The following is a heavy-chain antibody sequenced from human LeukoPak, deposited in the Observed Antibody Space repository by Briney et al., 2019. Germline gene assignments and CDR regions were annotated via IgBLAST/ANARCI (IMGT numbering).Heavy chain of an antibody. CDR2: IYTSGST. CDR1: GGSISSYY. CDR3: ARGSYSSYVRIYDY. Sequence: KPSETLSLTCTVSGGSISSYYWSWIRQPAGKGLEWVGRIYTSGSTNYNPSLKSRVTMSVDTSKNQFSLKLSSVTAADTAVYYCARGSYSSYVRIYDYWGQGTLVTVSS. D-gene: IGHD4-11*01. V-gene: IGHV4-4*07. J-gene: IGHJ4*02.